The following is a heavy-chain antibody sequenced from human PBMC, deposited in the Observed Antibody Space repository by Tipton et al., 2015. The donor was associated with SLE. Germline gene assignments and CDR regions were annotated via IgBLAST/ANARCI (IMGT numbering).Heavy chain of an antibody. J-gene: IGHJ3*02. CDR1: GGTFSSYT. V-gene: IGHV1-45*02. CDR2: ITPFNGNT. D-gene: IGHD2-21*01. Sequence: QVQLVQSGAEVKKPGSSVKVSCKASGGTFSSYTISWVRQAPGQALEWMGWITPFNGNTNYAQKFQDRVTIIRDRSMSTAYMELSNLRSEDTAMYYCASPSTIHAFDIWGQGTMVTVSS. CDR3: ASPSTIHAFDI.